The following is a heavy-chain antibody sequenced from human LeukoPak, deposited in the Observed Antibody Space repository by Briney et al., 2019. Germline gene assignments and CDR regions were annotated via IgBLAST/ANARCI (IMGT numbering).Heavy chain of an antibody. Sequence: GGSLRLSCTASGFTFSAYEMNWVRQAPGKGLEWLSYISTSGSTIYYADSVKGRFTISRDNAKNSLYLQMNSLTAEDTAVYYCASTGSSWTFDIWGQGTMVTVSS. D-gene: IGHD6-13*01. J-gene: IGHJ3*02. CDR3: ASTGSSWTFDI. V-gene: IGHV3-48*03. CDR2: ISTSGSTI. CDR1: GFTFSAYE.